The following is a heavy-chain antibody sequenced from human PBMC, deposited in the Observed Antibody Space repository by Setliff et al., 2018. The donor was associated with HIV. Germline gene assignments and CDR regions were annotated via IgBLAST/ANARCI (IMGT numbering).Heavy chain of an antibody. Sequence: ASVKVSCKASGYTFTDYAMHWVRQAPGQRLEWMGWLNAGNGNTKYSQKFQGRVTITRDTSTSTAYMELSSLRSEDTAVYYCVGLGYSFSYRWWFDPWGQGTLVTVSS. CDR1: GYTFTDYA. D-gene: IGHD5-18*01. V-gene: IGHV1-3*01. CDR3: VGLGYSFSYRWWFDP. CDR2: LNAGNGNT. J-gene: IGHJ5*02.